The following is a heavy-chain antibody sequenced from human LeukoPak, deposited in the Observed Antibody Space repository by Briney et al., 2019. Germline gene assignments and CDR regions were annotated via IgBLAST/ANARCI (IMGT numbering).Heavy chain of an antibody. V-gene: IGHV6-1*01. CDR3: TRGSGWNNWFDP. CDR1: GDSVSSNSAA. CDR2: TYYRSKWYY. D-gene: IGHD6-19*01. J-gene: IGHJ5*02. Sequence: SQTLSLTCAISGDSVSSNSAAWNWIRQSPSRGLEWLGRTYYRSKWYYDYAVKSRITINPDTSKNQFSLQLNTVTPENTAVYYCTRGSGWNNWFDPWGQGTLVTVSS.